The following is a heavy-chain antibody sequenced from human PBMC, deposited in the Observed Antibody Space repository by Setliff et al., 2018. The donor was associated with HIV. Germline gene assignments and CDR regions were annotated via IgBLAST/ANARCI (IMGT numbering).Heavy chain of an antibody. CDR2: IYYSGST. J-gene: IGHJ4*02. D-gene: IGHD3-10*01. CDR1: GGSISSSSYY. CDR3: ARALGWFREY. Sequence: KPSETLSLTCTVSGGSISSSSYYWGWIRQPPGKGLEWIGSIYYSGSTHYNPSLKSRVTISVDTSKNQFSLKLNSVTAADTAVYFCARALGWFREYWGQGTLVTVSS. V-gene: IGHV4-39*07.